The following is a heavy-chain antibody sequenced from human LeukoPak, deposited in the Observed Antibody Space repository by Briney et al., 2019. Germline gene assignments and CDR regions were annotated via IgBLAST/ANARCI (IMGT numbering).Heavy chain of an antibody. CDR2: IYSGGST. Sequence: GGSLRLSCAASGFTVSSNYMSWVRQAPGKGLEWVSVIYSGGSTYYADSVKGRFTISRDNSKNTLYLQMNSLRAEDTALYYCAKDGGFGEFAYFDYWGQGTLVTVSS. V-gene: IGHV3-53*05. J-gene: IGHJ4*02. CDR3: AKDGGFGEFAYFDY. D-gene: IGHD3-10*01. CDR1: GFTVSSNY.